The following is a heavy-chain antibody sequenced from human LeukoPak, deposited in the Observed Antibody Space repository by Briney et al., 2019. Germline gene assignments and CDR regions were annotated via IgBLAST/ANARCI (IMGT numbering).Heavy chain of an antibody. CDR2: INHSGST. J-gene: IGHJ6*03. CDR3: ARAVEDFYYYMDV. D-gene: IGHD6-19*01. CDR1: GGSFSGYY. Sequence: ASETLSLTCAVYGGSFSGYYWSWIRQPPGKGLEWIGEINHSGSTNYNPSLKSRVTISVDTSKNQFSLKLRSVTAADTAVYYCARAVEDFYYYMDVWGKGTTVTVSS. V-gene: IGHV4-34*01.